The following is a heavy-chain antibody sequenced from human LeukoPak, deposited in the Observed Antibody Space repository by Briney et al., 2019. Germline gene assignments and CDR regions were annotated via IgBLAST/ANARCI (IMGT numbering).Heavy chain of an antibody. Sequence: AGGSLRLSCTASGFTLGSHDMHWVRQLPGQGLEWVAAVSSGFHAFFADSVQGRFTVSREDARNSLYLQMHSLRAGDTAVYYCVREARGYHYTYFDYWGQGTLVTVSS. V-gene: IGHV3-13*01. CDR1: GFTLGSHD. D-gene: IGHD5-18*01. J-gene: IGHJ4*02. CDR2: VSSGFHA. CDR3: VREARGYHYTYFDY.